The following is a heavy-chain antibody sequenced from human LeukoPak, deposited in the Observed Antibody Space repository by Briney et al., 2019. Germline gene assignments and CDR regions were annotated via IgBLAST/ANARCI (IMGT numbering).Heavy chain of an antibody. CDR3: ARDDAATKYAFDI. Sequence: QPGGSLRLSCAASGFTFSSYGMNWVRQAPGKGLEWVSYISSSSSTTYYADSVKGRFTISRDNAKNSLYLQMNSLRAEDTAVYYCARDDAATKYAFDIWGQGTMVTVSS. J-gene: IGHJ3*02. D-gene: IGHD5-24*01. CDR1: GFTFSSYG. V-gene: IGHV3-48*04. CDR2: ISSSSSTT.